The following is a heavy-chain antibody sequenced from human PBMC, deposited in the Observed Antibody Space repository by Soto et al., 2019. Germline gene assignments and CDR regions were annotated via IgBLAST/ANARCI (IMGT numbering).Heavy chain of an antibody. CDR2: INPNSGGT. Sequence: ASVKVSCKASGYTFTGYYMHWVRQAPGQGLEGMGWINPNSGGTNYAQKFQGRVTMTRDTSISTAYMELSRLRSDDTAVYYCASAPVRRLPRGFRYSSSWQQGYYYYGMDVWGQGTTVTVSS. D-gene: IGHD6-13*01. CDR3: ASAPVRRLPRGFRYSSSWQQGYYYYGMDV. J-gene: IGHJ6*02. CDR1: GYTFTGYY. V-gene: IGHV1-2*02.